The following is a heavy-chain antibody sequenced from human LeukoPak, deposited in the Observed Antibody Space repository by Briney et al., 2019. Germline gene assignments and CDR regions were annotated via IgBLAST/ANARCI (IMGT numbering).Heavy chain of an antibody. CDR3: SGLNRFDY. Sequence: PGGSLRLSCAASGFTFSSYGMSWVRQAPGKGLEWVSAISGNGGSTYYADSVKGRFTISRDDSKNTLYLQMNSLRAEDTAVYAKSGLNRFDYWGQGTLVTVSS. J-gene: IGHJ4*02. CDR2: ISGNGGST. D-gene: IGHD2-15*01. CDR1: GFTFSSYG. V-gene: IGHV3-23*01.